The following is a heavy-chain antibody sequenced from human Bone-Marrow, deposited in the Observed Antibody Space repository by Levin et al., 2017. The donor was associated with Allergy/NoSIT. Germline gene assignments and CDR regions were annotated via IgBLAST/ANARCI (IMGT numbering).Heavy chain of an antibody. CDR3: ARASEGYGDYPRFFDY. CDR2: VYADDSDV. CDR1: GYSFTSYW. J-gene: IGHJ4*02. D-gene: IGHD4-17*01. Sequence: GESLKISCKGSGYSFTSYWIAWVRQMPGKGLEWMGMVYADDSDVKYSPSFQGQVSISADKSISTAYLQWSGLTASHPAMYFCARASEGYGDYPRFFDYWGQGTLVAVSS. V-gene: IGHV5-51*01.